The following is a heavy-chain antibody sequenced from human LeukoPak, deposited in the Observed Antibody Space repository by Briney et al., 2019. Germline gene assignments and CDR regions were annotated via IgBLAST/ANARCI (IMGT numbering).Heavy chain of an antibody. V-gene: IGHV4-34*01. CDR2: INHSGST. D-gene: IGHD3-10*01. Sequence: SETLSLTCAVYSGSFTDYYWIWIRQPPGKGLEWIGEINHSGSTNYNPSLGGRVTILVDTSKNQFSLRLSSVTAADTAVYYCARGRKVVGEFWRPYYYHYMDVWGRGTTVTVSS. CDR3: ARGRKVVGEFWRPYYYHYMDV. CDR1: SGSFTDYY. J-gene: IGHJ6*03.